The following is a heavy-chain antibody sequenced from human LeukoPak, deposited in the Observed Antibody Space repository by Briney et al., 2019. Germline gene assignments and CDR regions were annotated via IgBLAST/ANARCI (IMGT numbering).Heavy chain of an antibody. D-gene: IGHD6-19*01. CDR3: ASQKWLDDYYYMDV. V-gene: IGHV4-34*01. CDR2: INHSGST. Sequence: SETLSLTCAVYGGSFSGYYWSWIRQPPGKGLEWIGEINHSGSTNYSPSLKSRVTISVDTSKNQFSLKLSSVTAADTAVYYCASQKWLDDYYYMDVWGKGTTVTISS. CDR1: GGSFSGYY. J-gene: IGHJ6*03.